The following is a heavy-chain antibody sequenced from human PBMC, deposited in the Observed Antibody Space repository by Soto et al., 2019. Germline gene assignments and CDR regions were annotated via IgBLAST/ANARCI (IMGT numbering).Heavy chain of an antibody. V-gene: IGHV1-2*02. D-gene: IGHD3-9*01. CDR1: GYTFTEYY. Sequence: ASVKVSCKASGYTFTEYYVHWVRQAPGQGLEWMAWINPNSGGTKNALKFQGRVTMTRDTSISTVYMELSRLRSDDTAVYYCARTIAFDLSLSSYFDYWGQGTLVTVSS. CDR3: ARTIAFDLSLSSYFDY. J-gene: IGHJ4*02. CDR2: INPNSGGT.